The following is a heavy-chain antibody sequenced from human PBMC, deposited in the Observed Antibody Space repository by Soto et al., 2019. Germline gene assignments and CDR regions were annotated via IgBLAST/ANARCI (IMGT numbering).Heavy chain of an antibody. D-gene: IGHD4-17*01. V-gene: IGHV3-9*01. Sequence: EVQLVESGGGLVQPDRSLRLSCVASGFTFDDYAMHWVRQAPGKGLEWVSAISWNSGQLDYADSVRGRFTISRDNAKKSLYLQMNRLRPEDTALYYCAKDKSTGEYSYYRYMDVWGKGTTVTVSS. J-gene: IGHJ6*03. CDR2: ISWNSGQL. CDR1: GFTFDDYA. CDR3: AKDKSTGEYSYYRYMDV.